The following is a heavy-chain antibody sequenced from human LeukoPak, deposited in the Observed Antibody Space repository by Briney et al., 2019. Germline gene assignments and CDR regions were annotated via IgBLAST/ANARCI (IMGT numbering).Heavy chain of an antibody. D-gene: IGHD3-10*01. J-gene: IGHJ3*02. CDR1: GLTSSSTFGSYS. CDR3: AKEYYYGSGSDAFDI. CDR2: ISGSGGST. Sequence: GGSLRLSCAASGLTSSSTFGSYSMNWVRQAPGKGLEWVSAISGSGGSTYYADSVKGRFTISRDNSKNTLYLQMNSLRAEDTAVYYCAKEYYYGSGSDAFDIWGQGTMVTVSS. V-gene: IGHV3-23*01.